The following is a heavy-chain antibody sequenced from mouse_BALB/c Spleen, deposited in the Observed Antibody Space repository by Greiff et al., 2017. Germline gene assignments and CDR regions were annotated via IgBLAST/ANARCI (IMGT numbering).Heavy chain of an antibody. Sequence: EVQLVESGGGLVKPGGSLKLSCAASGFTFSSYAMSWVRQTPEKRLEWVASISSGGSTYYPDSVKGRFTISRDNARNILYLQMSSLRSEDTAMYYCAREGDPFAYWGQGTLVTVSA. CDR3: AREGDPFAY. J-gene: IGHJ3*01. V-gene: IGHV5-6-5*01. CDR1: GFTFSSYA. CDR2: ISSGGST.